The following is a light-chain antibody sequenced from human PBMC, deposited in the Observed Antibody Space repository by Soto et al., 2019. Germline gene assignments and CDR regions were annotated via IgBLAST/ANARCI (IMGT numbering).Light chain of an antibody. V-gene: IGLV2-23*02. CDR3: CSYAGSSTGV. Sequence: QSVLTQPASVSGSPGQSITISCTGTSSDVGSYNLVSWYQQHPGKAPKLMIYEVSKRPSGVSNRFSGSKSGNTASLTISGLQAEDEAEYYCCSYAGSSTGVFGGGTKLTVL. CDR1: SSDVGSYNL. CDR2: EVS. J-gene: IGLJ3*02.